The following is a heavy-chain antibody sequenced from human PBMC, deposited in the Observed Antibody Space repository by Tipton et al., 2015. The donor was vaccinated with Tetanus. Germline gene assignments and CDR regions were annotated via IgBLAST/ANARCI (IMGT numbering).Heavy chain of an antibody. CDR3: ARDRDGGWSFDD. CDR1: GFTFSSYW. J-gene: IGHJ4*02. D-gene: IGHD6-19*01. Sequence: GSLRLSCAASGFTFSSYWMHWVRQAPGKGLVWVSRIHNDGRNTKYADSVKGRFTISRDNAKNTLYLQMDSLRGDDTAVYYCARDRDGGWSFDDWGQGTLVTVST. V-gene: IGHV3-74*03. CDR2: IHNDGRNT.